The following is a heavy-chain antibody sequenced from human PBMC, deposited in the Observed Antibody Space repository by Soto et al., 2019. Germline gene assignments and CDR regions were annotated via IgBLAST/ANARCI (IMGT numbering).Heavy chain of an antibody. Sequence: SVKVSCKASGGTFSSYAISWVRQAPGQGLEWMGGIIPIFGTANYAQKFQGRVTITADESTSTAYMELSSLRSEDTAVYYCARGMRIPRGFDPWGQGTLVTVSS. CDR2: IIPIFGTA. V-gene: IGHV1-69*13. CDR1: GGTFSSYA. J-gene: IGHJ5*02. CDR3: ARGMRIPRGFDP. D-gene: IGHD3-16*01.